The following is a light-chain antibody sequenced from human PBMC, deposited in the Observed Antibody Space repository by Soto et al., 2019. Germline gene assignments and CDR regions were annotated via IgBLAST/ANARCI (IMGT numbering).Light chain of an antibody. Sequence: EIVMTQSPATLSVSPGERVTLSCRASQSVSRNLAWYQQRPGQAPRLLIYDISNRATGVPARFSGSGSETEFTLTIRSLQSEDFAVYFCQQYINWPSFGQGTRLEIK. CDR3: QQYINWPS. CDR2: DIS. J-gene: IGKJ5*01. V-gene: IGKV3-15*01. CDR1: QSVSRN.